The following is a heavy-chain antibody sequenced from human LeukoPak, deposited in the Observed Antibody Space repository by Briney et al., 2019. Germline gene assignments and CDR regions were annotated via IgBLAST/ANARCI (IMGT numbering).Heavy chain of an antibody. D-gene: IGHD2-2*01. V-gene: IGHV4-34*01. J-gene: IGHJ5*02. CDR2: INHSGST. Sequence: SETLSLTCAVYGGSFSGYYCSWIRQPPGKGLEWIGEINHSGSTNYNPSLKSRVTISVDTSKNQFSLKLSSVTAADTAVYYCARAVVVPVVQDPVSGRDKRSWFDPWGQGTLVTVSS. CDR3: ARAVVVPVVQDPVSGRDKRSWFDP. CDR1: GGSFSGYY.